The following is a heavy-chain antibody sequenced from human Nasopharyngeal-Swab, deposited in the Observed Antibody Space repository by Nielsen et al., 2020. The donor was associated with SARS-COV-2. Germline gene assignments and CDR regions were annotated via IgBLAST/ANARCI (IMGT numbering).Heavy chain of an antibody. Sequence: SLKISCAASGFPFDDYAMHWVRQAPGKGLEWVSGISWNSGSIGYADSVKGRFTISRDNAKNSLYLQMNSLRAEDTALYYCAKDISAGYYDILTGYYGYWGQGTLVTVSS. J-gene: IGHJ4*02. V-gene: IGHV3-9*01. CDR1: GFPFDDYA. CDR2: ISWNSGSI. D-gene: IGHD3-9*01. CDR3: AKDISAGYYDILTGYYGY.